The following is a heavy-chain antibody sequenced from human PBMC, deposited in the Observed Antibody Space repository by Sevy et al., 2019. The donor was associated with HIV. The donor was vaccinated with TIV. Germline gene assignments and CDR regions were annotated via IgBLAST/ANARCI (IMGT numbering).Heavy chain of an antibody. CDR1: GFTFSNAW. D-gene: IGHD6-19*01. CDR2: IKSKTDGGTT. CDR3: TTDRYRIAVIDY. J-gene: IGHJ4*02. V-gene: IGHV3-15*07. Sequence: EGSLRLSCAASGFTFSNAWMNWVRQAPGKGLEWVGRIKSKTDGGTTDYAAPVKGRFSISRDDSKNTLYLQMNSLKTEDTAVFYCTTDRYRIAVIDYWGQGTLVTVSS.